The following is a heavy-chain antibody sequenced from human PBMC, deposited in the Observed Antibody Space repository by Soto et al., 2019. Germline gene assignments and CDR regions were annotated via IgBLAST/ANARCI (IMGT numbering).Heavy chain of an antibody. Sequence: GRSLRLSCAASGFTFSSYWMHWVRQAPGKGMVWVSRINSDGSSTSYADSVKGRFTISRDNAKNTLYMQMNSLRAEDTAVYYCERDRTTSYSYYYGMDVWGHGVTV. CDR1: GFTFSSYW. J-gene: IGHJ6*02. CDR2: INSDGSST. D-gene: IGHD1-1*01. CDR3: ERDRTTSYSYYYGMDV. V-gene: IGHV3-74*01.